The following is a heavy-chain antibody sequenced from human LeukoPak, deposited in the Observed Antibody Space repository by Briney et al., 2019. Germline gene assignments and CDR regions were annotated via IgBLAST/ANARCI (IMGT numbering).Heavy chain of an antibody. D-gene: IGHD1-26*01. CDR2: IYYSRST. CDR1: RGSISSYY. Sequence: SETLSLTCTVPRGSISSYYWSWIRQPPRKGRGWMGHIYYSRSTHYTPSLKSRANIPVDTSKNQFSLNLSCVTAEFTTGYYCTRDRVGATPSWFDPWGQGTLVTVSS. V-gene: IGHV4-59*01. J-gene: IGHJ5*02. CDR3: TRDRVGATPSWFDP.